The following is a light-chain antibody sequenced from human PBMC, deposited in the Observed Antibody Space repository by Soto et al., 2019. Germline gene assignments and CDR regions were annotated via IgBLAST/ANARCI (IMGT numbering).Light chain of an antibody. J-gene: IGKJ1*01. CDR2: AAS. Sequence: DIQMTQSPSSLSASVGDRATLTCRASQGVSTYLAWYQQKPGTVPKLLIFAASTWHSGVPSRFSGSGSGTEFTLTISSLQPEDVATYYCQNYTGAPWTFGRGTRVEIK. CDR1: QGVSTY. CDR3: QNYTGAPWT. V-gene: IGKV1-27*01.